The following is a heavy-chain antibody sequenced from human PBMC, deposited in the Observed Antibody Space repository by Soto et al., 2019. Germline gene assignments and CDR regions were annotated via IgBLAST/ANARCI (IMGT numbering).Heavy chain of an antibody. CDR3: ARDSSGSVPFDY. CDR1: GGSFSGYY. Sequence: QVQLQQWGAGLLKPSETLSLTCAVYGGSFSGYYWSWIRQPPGKGLEWIGEINHSGSTNYNPSLKSRVTISVDTSKNQFSLKLSSVTAADTAVYYCARDSSGSVPFDYWGQGTLVTVSS. V-gene: IGHV4-34*01. D-gene: IGHD6-19*01. CDR2: INHSGST. J-gene: IGHJ4*02.